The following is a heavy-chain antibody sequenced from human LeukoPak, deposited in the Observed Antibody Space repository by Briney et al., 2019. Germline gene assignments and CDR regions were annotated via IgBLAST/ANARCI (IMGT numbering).Heavy chain of an antibody. V-gene: IGHV3-53*01. J-gene: IGHJ3*02. CDR2: IYSGGGA. CDR1: GFTVSNNY. Sequence: GGSLRLSCAASGFTVSNNYMSWVRQAPGKGLEWVSIIYSGGGANYADSVKGRFTISRDISKNTLYLQMDSLRPEDTAVYYCARDKVQVPAAINAFDIWGQGTMVTVSS. CDR3: ARDKVQVPAAINAFDI. D-gene: IGHD2-2*02.